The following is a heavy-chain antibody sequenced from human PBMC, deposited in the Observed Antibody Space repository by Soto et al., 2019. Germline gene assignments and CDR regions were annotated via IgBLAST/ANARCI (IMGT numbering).Heavy chain of an antibody. D-gene: IGHD3-22*01. CDR2: INAANGDT. Sequence: GASVKVSCKASGYTFTSYPKLWVRQAPGQGLEWMGWINAANGDTKYSQKFQGRVTITRDPSAMTAYMELSSLRSEDTAVYYCARDWTHYDSSGPGDYWGQGTRVIVAS. CDR3: ARDWTHYDSSGPGDY. CDR1: GYTFTSYP. V-gene: IGHV1-3*01. J-gene: IGHJ4*02.